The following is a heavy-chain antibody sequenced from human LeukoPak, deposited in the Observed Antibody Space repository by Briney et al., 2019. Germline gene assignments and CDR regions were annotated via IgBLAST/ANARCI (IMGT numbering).Heavy chain of an antibody. CDR1: GGTFSSYA. CDR3: ARAARTTDDAFDI. V-gene: IGHV1-69*04. D-gene: IGHD1-7*01. J-gene: IGHJ3*02. CDR2: IIPILGIA. Sequence: ASVKVSCKASGGTFSSYAISWVRQAPGQGLEWMGRIIPILGIANYAQKFQGRVTITADKSTSTAYMELSSLRSEDTAVYYCARAARTTDDAFDIWGQGTVVTVSS.